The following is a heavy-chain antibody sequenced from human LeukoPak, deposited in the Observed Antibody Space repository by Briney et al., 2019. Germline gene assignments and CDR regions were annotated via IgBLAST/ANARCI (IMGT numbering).Heavy chain of an antibody. CDR2: LSSSSSYI. CDR1: GFTFSSYS. Sequence: KPGGSLRLSCAASGFTFSSYSMNWVRQAPGKGLEWVSSLSSSSSYIYYADSVKGRFTISRDNAKNSLYLQMNSLRAEDTAVYYCARVDDYGDREGAFDIWGQGTMVTVSS. D-gene: IGHD4-17*01. J-gene: IGHJ3*02. CDR3: ARVDDYGDREGAFDI. V-gene: IGHV3-21*01.